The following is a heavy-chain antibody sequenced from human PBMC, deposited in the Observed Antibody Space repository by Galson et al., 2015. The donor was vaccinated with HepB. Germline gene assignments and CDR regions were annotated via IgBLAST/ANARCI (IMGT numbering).Heavy chain of an antibody. CDR1: GFTFRNYA. CDR2: ISNDEVNE. Sequence: SLRLSCAASGFTFRNYAMHWVRQAPGKGLEWVAVISNDEVNEYYADSVKGRFTISRDNSKNTLYLQMNSLRAEDTAVYYCARDEYYYDAGGYYFDYWGQGTLVTVSS. CDR3: ARDEYYYDAGGYYFDY. D-gene: IGHD3-22*01. J-gene: IGHJ4*02. V-gene: IGHV3-30*04.